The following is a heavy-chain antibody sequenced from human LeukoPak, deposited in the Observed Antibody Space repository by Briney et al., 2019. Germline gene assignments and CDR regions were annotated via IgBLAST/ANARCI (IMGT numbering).Heavy chain of an antibody. CDR3: ARDPSESGYSGYDDY. Sequence: GASVKVSRKASRYTFTSYHMHWVRQAPGQGLEWMGVINPSGGGTTYAQKFQGRVTMTRDMSTTTVYMELSSLRSEDTAVYYCARDPSESGYSGYDDYWGQGTLVTVSS. J-gene: IGHJ4*02. CDR1: RYTFTSYH. CDR2: INPSGGGT. V-gene: IGHV1-46*01. D-gene: IGHD5-12*01.